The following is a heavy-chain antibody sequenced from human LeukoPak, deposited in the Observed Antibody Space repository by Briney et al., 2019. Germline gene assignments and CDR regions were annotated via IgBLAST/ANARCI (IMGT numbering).Heavy chain of an antibody. CDR2: ISWNSGSI. V-gene: IGHV3-9*01. D-gene: IGHD3-3*01. CDR3: AKAIDFWSGALDY. J-gene: IGHJ4*02. Sequence: PGGSLRLSCAASGFTFDDYAMHWVRQAPGKGLEWASGISWNSGSIGYADSVKGRFTISRDNAKNSLYLQMNSLRAEDTALYYCAKAIDFWSGALDYWGQGTLVTVSS. CDR1: GFTFDDYA.